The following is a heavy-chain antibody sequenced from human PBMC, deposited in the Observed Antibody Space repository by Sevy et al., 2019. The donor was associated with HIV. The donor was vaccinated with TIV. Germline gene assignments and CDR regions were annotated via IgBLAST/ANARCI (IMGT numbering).Heavy chain of an antibody. Sequence: SETLSLTCAVSGGSVSSGDYYWSWIRQPPGKGLEWIGYISYIGSTNYSPSLKSRVTISVDTSKNQFSLKLNSVTAAATAVYYCVRDRIAAAGGYFDYWGQGTLVTVSS. J-gene: IGHJ4*02. CDR1: GGSVSSGDYY. D-gene: IGHD6-13*01. CDR3: VRDRIAAAGGYFDY. CDR2: ISYIGST. V-gene: IGHV4-61*08.